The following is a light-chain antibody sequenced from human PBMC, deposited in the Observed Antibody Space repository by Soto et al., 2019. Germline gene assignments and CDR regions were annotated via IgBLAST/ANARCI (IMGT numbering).Light chain of an antibody. CDR3: SSYSSSSTPVV. CDR2: DVS. CDR1: STDVGDFNY. Sequence: QSALTQPASVSGSPGRSVTISCTGTSTDVGDFNYVSWYQHLPGRAPKLIIYDVSNRPSGISYRFSASKSGRTASLTIPGLRAEDEADYYCSSYSSSSTPVVFGGGTQLTVL. V-gene: IGLV2-14*03. J-gene: IGLJ2*01.